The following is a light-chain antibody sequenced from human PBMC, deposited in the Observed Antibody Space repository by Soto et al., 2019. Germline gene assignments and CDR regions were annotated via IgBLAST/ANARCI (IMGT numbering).Light chain of an antibody. CDR1: QSVSSTY. J-gene: IGKJ5*01. Sequence: EIALTQSPGTLSLSPGESATLSCRASQSVSSTYFAWYQQQPGQAPRLLLYGASSRATGTPDWFSGSGSGKDFPITISRLEPEDFAVYYCQQYGSSPPTFGHGTRLEIK. CDR2: GAS. CDR3: QQYGSSPPT. V-gene: IGKV3-20*01.